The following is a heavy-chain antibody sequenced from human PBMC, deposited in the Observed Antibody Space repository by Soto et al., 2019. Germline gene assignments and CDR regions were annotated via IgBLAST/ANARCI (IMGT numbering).Heavy chain of an antibody. CDR1: GLTFSSYP. CDR3: AKGDLLWDPFDL. CDR2: ISASGYSA. J-gene: IGHJ4*02. D-gene: IGHD3-16*01. Sequence: GVSLRLSCAASGLTFSSYPMTWVRQSPGKALEWVSIISASGYSAYYGGAVKGRFTTSRDHSRSTLYLQMNGLRAEDTAVYYCAKGDLLWDPFDLWGQGTMVTVSS. V-gene: IGHV3-23*02.